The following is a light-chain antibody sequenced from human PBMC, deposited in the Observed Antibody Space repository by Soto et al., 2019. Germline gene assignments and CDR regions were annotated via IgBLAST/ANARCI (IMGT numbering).Light chain of an antibody. CDR2: AAS. CDR1: QGVYSH. V-gene: IGKV3-15*01. J-gene: IGKJ1*01. Sequence: IVMTQSPGTLSVSPGERATLSCRASQGVYSHLAWYQQKPGQAPRLLLYAASTRATGTPARFSGGRSGTEFTLTISSLQSEDFAVYFCQQYSEWPWTFGQGTKVEIK. CDR3: QQYSEWPWT.